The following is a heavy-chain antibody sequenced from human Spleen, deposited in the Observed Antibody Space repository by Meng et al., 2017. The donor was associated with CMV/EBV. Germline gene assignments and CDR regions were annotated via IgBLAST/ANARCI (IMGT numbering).Heavy chain of an antibody. D-gene: IGHD4-23*01. V-gene: IGHV3-21*01. J-gene: IGHJ4*02. CDR3: ARDRYGGKEVDH. Sequence: LSFAASGFTFAIYSMSWVRQAPGKGLEYVSSISSFSYIYYADSLKGRFTISRDNAKNSLYLQMNSLRVEDTAMYYCARDRYGGKEVDHWGQGTLVTVSS. CDR2: ISSFSYI. CDR1: GFTFAIYS.